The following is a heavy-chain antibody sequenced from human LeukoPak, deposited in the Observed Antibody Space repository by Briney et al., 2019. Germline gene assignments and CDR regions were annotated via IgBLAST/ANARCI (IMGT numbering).Heavy chain of an antibody. CDR2: INADNGNT. Sequence: ASVKGSCKASGYTFINYAMHWARQAPGQRLEWMGWINADNGNTKFSQNFQDRVTITRDTSASTAYMELSSLRSEDTAVYYCAREPGIAATGKWFYFDYWGQGTLVTVSS. J-gene: IGHJ4*02. CDR1: GYTFINYA. D-gene: IGHD6-13*01. V-gene: IGHV1-3*01. CDR3: AREPGIAATGKWFYFDY.